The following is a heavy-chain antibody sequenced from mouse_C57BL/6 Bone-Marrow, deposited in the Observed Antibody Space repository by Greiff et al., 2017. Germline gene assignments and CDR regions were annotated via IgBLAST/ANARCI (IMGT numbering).Heavy chain of an antibody. J-gene: IGHJ4*01. D-gene: IGHD1-1*01. V-gene: IGHV1-54*01. CDR2: INPGSGGT. CDR1: GYAFTNYL. CDR3: ARITTVVAMDY. Sequence: QVQLEQSGAELVRPGTSVKVSCKASGYAFTNYLIEWVKQRPGQGLEWIGVINPGSGGTNYNEKFKGKATLTADKSSSTAYMQLSSLTSEDSAVYFCARITTVVAMDYWGQGTSVTVSS.